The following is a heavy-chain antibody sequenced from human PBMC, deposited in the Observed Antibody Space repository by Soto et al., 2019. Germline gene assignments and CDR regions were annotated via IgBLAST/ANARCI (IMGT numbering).Heavy chain of an antibody. V-gene: IGHV1-8*01. J-gene: IGHJ4*02. CDR2: MNPNSGTT. CDR1: GYTFPSYD. CDR3: ARVACAGGRCYYDY. D-gene: IGHD2-8*02. Sequence: QVPLVLSGAEVKKPGASVKVSCKASGYTFPSYDFNWVRQATGQGLEWLGWMNPNSGTTGYAQRFQRRVTMTRNTAISTAYMELSSLRSEDTAMYYCARVACAGGRCYYDYWGQGTLVTVSS.